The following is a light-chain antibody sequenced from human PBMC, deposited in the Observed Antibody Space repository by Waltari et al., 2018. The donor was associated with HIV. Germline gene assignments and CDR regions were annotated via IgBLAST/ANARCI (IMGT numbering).Light chain of an antibody. CDR3: ETWDSNTHKVV. CDR2: LEGSGSY. CDR1: SRLRSSI. J-gene: IGLJ2*01. Sequence: QPVLTHSPSPSAFLGSSVKLTCTPSSRLRSSIIAWHQQHPGKAPRYLMKLEGSGSYNKGSGIPDRFSGSSSGAYRYLTISNLQSEDEADYYCETWDSNTHKVVFGGGTKLTVL. V-gene: IGLV4-60*03.